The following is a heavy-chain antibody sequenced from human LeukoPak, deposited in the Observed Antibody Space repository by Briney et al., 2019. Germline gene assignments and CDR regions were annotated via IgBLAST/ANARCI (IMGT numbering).Heavy chain of an antibody. D-gene: IGHD3-10*01. CDR2: INPNSGGT. Sequence: ASVKVSCKASGYTFTGYYMYWVRQAPGQGLEWMGWINPNSGGTNYAQKFQGRVTMTRDTSISTAYMELSRLRSDDTAVYYCARVPMVRGVIYFDYWGQGTLVTVSS. CDR3: ARVPMVRGVIYFDY. V-gene: IGHV1-2*02. J-gene: IGHJ4*02. CDR1: GYTFTGYY.